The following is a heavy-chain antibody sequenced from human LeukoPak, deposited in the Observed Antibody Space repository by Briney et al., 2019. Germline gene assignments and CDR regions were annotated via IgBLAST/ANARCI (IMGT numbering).Heavy chain of an antibody. CDR3: ARGWTYYDILTGYHY. J-gene: IGHJ4*02. Sequence: ASVQVSCKTSGYTFTSYYIHWLRQAPGQRFEWMGWSDPKSGATKYEHFQGRVTMTRDTSISTAYMELSSLRSEDTAVYYCARGWTYYDILTGYHYWGQGTLVTVSS. CDR1: GYTFTSYY. V-gene: IGHV1-2*02. D-gene: IGHD3-9*01. CDR2: SDPKSGAT.